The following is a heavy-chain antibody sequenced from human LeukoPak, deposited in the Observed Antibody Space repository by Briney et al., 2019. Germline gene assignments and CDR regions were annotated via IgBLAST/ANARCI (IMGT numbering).Heavy chain of an antibody. Sequence: ASVKVSCKASGYTFTSYGISWVRQAPGQGLEWMGWISAYNGNTNYAQKLQGRVTMTTDTSTSTAYMELRSLRSDDTAVYYCARVADCTNGVCYTTAAFDIWGQGTMVTVSS. CDR2: ISAYNGNT. CDR3: ARVADCTNGVCYTTAAFDI. CDR1: GYTFTSYG. J-gene: IGHJ3*02. V-gene: IGHV1-18*01. D-gene: IGHD2-8*01.